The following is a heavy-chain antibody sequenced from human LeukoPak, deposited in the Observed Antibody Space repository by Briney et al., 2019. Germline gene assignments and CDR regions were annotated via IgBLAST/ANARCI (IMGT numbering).Heavy chain of an antibody. V-gene: IGHV3-23*01. CDR1: GFTFSSYA. Sequence: GGSLRLSCAASGFTFSSYAMSWVRQAPGKGLEWVSTIRGSGGSNTYYADSVQGRFTISRDNSKNTLYLQMNTLRAEDTAVYYCAKGVLRSSPDRWGQGTLVTVSS. J-gene: IGHJ5*02. CDR3: AKGVLRSSPDR. CDR2: IRGSGGSNT. D-gene: IGHD5-12*01.